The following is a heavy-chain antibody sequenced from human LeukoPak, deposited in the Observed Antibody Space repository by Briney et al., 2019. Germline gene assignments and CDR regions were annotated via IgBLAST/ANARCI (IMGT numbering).Heavy chain of an antibody. V-gene: IGHV3-23*01. D-gene: IGHD4-23*01. CDR3: AKDGYYGGNFIFDY. Sequence: QPGGSLRLSCIASGFTFSSYAMNWVRQAPGKGVEWVSAISGRGDSTYYTDSVKGRFTISRDNSKNTLYLQMNSLRAEDTAVYYCAKDGYYGGNFIFDYWGQGTLVTVSS. CDR1: GFTFSSYA. CDR2: ISGRGDST. J-gene: IGHJ4*02.